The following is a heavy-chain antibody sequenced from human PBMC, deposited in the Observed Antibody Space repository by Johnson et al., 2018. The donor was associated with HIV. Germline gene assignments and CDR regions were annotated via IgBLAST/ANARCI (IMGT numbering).Heavy chain of an antibody. CDR1: QFTFNRYG. CDR3: ARDGLAAHAFAT. CDR2: IKSDGSYT. D-gene: IGHD3/OR15-3a*01. J-gene: IGHJ3*02. V-gene: IGHV3-74*01. Sequence: VQLVESGGGVVQPGRSLRLSCAASQFTFNRYGMHWVRQAPGKGLEWVSHIKSDGSYTNYADSVKGRFTVSRDNAKNTLYLQMNSRRAEDTAVYYCARDGLAAHAFATWGQGTMVTVSS.